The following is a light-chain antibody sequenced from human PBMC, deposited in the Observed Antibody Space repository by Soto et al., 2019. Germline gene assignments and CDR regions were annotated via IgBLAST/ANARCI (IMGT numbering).Light chain of an antibody. J-gene: IGLJ2*01. CDR2: EVI. CDR3: SSWTSSSTLL. CDR1: SSDVGGAYNY. Sequence: QSVLTQPASVSGSPGQSITISCTGTSSDVGGAYNYVSWYQQHPGKAPKLMIYEVIHRPSGVSNRSSGSKSGNTASLNISGLQAEDEADYYCSSWTSSSTLLFGGGTKVTVL. V-gene: IGLV2-14*01.